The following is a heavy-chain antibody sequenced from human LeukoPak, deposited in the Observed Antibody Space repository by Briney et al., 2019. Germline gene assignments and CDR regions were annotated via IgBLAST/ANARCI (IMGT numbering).Heavy chain of an antibody. CDR3: ARLKAVAGTADWFDT. Sequence: PSETLSLTCTGSGGSISSYHWSWIRQPPGKGLEWIGYIYYSGSTNYNPSLKSRATISIDTSKNQFSLKLSSVTAADTAVYFCARLKAVAGTADWFDTWGQGTLVTVSS. V-gene: IGHV4-59*01. D-gene: IGHD6-13*01. J-gene: IGHJ5*02. CDR2: IYYSGST. CDR1: GGSISSYH.